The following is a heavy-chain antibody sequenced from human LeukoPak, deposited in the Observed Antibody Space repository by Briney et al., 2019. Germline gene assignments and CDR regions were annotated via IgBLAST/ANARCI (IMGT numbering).Heavy chain of an antibody. Sequence: GGSLRLSCAASGFTFSTYWMHWVRQAPGKGLVWVSRIKSDGSTNYADSVKGRFTISRDNAKNTVSLQVNSLRAEDTGVYYCARAPSEIGGYYPEYFRHWGQGTLVTVSS. CDR1: GFTFSTYW. J-gene: IGHJ1*01. V-gene: IGHV3-74*01. CDR3: ARAPSEIGGYYPEYFRH. CDR2: IKSDGST. D-gene: IGHD3-22*01.